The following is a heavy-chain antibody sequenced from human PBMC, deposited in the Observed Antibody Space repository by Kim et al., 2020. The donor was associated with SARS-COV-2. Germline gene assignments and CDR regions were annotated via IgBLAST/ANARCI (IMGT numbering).Heavy chain of an antibody. V-gene: IGHV3-74*01. J-gene: IGHJ6*02. Sequence: GGSLRLSCAASGFTFSSYWMHWVRQAPGKGLVWVSRINSDGSSTSYADSVKGRFTISRDNAKNTLYLQMNSLGAEDTAVYYCARDRGIVATMVYYYYYYGMDVWGQGTTVTVSS. CDR1: GFTFSSYW. D-gene: IGHD5-12*01. CDR2: INSDGSST. CDR3: ARDRGIVATMVYYYYYYGMDV.